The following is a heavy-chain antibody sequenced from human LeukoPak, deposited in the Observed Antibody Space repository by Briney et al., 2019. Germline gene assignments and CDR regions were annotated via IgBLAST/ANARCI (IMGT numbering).Heavy chain of an antibody. Sequence: ASVKVSCKASGYTFTGYYMHWVRQAPGQGLEWMGRINPNSGGTNYAQKFQGRVTMTRDTSISTAYMELSRLRSDDTAVYYCARGVVPAAMPFDYWGQGTLVTVSS. D-gene: IGHD2-2*01. V-gene: IGHV1-2*06. CDR2: INPNSGGT. CDR1: GYTFTGYY. J-gene: IGHJ4*02. CDR3: ARGVVPAAMPFDY.